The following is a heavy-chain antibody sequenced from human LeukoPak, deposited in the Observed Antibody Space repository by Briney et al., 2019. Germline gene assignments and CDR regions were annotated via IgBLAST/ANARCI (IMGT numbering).Heavy chain of an antibody. CDR2: INHSGST. V-gene: IGHV4-34*01. J-gene: IGHJ6*02. CDR1: GGSFSGYY. CDR3: ARYCSSTSCYYSMDV. Sequence: SETLSLTCAVYGGSFSGYYWSWIRQPPGKGLEWIGEINHSGSTNYNPSLKSRVTISVDTSKNQFSLKLSSVTAADTAVYYCARYCSSTSCYYSMDVWGQGTTVTVSS. D-gene: IGHD2-2*01.